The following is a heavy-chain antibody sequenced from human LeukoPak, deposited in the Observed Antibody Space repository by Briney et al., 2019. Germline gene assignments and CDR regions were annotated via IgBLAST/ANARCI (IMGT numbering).Heavy chain of an antibody. D-gene: IGHD6-19*01. CDR1: GFTFSSYE. V-gene: IGHV3-48*02. CDR2: ISSSSSTI. Sequence: GGSLRLSCAASGFTFSSYEMDWVRQAPGKGLEWVSYISSSSSTIYYADSVKGRFTISRDNAKNSLYLQMNSLRDEDTAVYYCAREALYRSGWLEIDNWGQGSLVTVSS. J-gene: IGHJ4*02. CDR3: AREALYRSGWLEIDN.